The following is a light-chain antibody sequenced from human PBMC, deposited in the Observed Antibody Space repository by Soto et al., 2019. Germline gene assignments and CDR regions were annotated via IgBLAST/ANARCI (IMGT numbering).Light chain of an antibody. Sequence: DIQMTQSPSTLSGSVGDRVTITCRASQTISSWLAWYQQKPGKAPKLLIYKASTLKSGVPSRFSGSVSGTEFTLATSNLQPDDFATYYCQHYNSYSEAFGQGTKVELK. CDR2: KAS. CDR1: QTISSW. V-gene: IGKV1-5*03. CDR3: QHYNSYSEA. J-gene: IGKJ1*01.